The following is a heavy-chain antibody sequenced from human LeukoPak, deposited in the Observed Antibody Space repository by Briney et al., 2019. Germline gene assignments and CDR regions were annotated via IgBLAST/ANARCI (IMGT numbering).Heavy chain of an antibody. J-gene: IGHJ4*02. D-gene: IGHD3-22*01. CDR3: ARDLGSGYRFFDY. V-gene: IGHV4-59*13. Sequence: LVKPSETLSLTCTVSGGSISGYYWSWIRQPPGKGLEWIGYIYYGGTTNYNPSLKTRLTISLDTSKNQFSLKLSSVTAADTAVYYCARDLGSGYRFFDYWGQGTLVTVSS. CDR2: IYYGGTT. CDR1: GGSISGYY.